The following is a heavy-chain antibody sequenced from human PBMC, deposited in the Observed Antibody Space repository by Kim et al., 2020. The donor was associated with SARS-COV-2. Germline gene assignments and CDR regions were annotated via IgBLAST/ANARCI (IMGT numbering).Heavy chain of an antibody. CDR3: AKYYFASSGPDFDH. CDR2: MNPNSGAT. J-gene: IGHJ4*02. V-gene: IGHV1-2*02. CDR1: VYTFTGSH. Sequence: ASVKVSCKALVYTFTGSHIHWVRQAPGQGLEWMGLMNPNSGATNYAQKFQGRVTMTRDTSISTAYMELTSLTSDDTAVYYCAKYYFASSGPDFDHWGQGT. D-gene: IGHD3-22*01.